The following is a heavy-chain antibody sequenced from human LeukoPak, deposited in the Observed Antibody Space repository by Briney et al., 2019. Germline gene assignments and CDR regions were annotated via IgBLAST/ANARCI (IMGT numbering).Heavy chain of an antibody. CDR1: GFTFSSYA. J-gene: IGHJ4*02. Sequence: GGSLRLSCSASGFTFSSYAMHWVRQAPRKGLEYVSAISSNGGSTYYADSVKGRFTISRDNSKNTLYLQMSSLRAEDTAVYYCVKDFGDCSGGSCYRFFDYWGQGTLVTVSS. D-gene: IGHD2-15*01. V-gene: IGHV3-64D*09. CDR2: ISSNGGST. CDR3: VKDFGDCSGGSCYRFFDY.